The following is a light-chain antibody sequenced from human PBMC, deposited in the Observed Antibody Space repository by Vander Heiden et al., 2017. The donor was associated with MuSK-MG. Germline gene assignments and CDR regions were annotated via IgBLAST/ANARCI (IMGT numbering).Light chain of an antibody. CDR3: SSYTRTTPVV. V-gene: IGLV2-14*01. CDR2: DVS. Sequence: QPASVSGSPGQSITISCTGTSSDIGGYDYVSWYQQHPGKAPKRMIFDVSNRPSGVSNRFSGSKSGNTASLTISGLQADDEANYYCSSYTRTTPVVFGGGTKLTVL. CDR1: SSDIGGYDY. J-gene: IGLJ2*01.